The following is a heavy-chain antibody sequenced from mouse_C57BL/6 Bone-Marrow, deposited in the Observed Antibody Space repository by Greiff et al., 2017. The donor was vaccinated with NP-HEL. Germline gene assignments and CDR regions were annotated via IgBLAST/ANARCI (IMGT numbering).Heavy chain of an antibody. J-gene: IGHJ4*01. CDR2: IRSGGSYT. CDR3: ARPSDSYALDY. Sequence: DVKLVESGGDLVKPGGSLKLSCAASGFTFSSYGMSWVRQTPDKRLEWVATIRSGGSYTYYPDSVKGRFTISRDNAKNTQYLQMSSLKSEDTAMYYCARPSDSYALDYWGQGTSVTVSS. V-gene: IGHV5-6*02. CDR1: GFTFSSYG.